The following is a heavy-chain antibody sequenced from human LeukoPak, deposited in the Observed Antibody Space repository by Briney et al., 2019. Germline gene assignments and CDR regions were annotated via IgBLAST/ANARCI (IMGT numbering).Heavy chain of an antibody. CDR2: ISGSGGST. V-gene: IGHV3-53*01. D-gene: IGHD3-3*01. CDR1: GFTVSSNY. J-gene: IGHJ3*02. CDR3: ARETSGYGAFDI. Sequence: GGSLRLSCAASGFTVSSNYMSWVRQAPGKGLEWVSAISGSGGSTYYADSVKGRFTISRDNSKNTLYLQMNSLRAEDTAVYYCARETSGYGAFDIWGQGTMVTVSS.